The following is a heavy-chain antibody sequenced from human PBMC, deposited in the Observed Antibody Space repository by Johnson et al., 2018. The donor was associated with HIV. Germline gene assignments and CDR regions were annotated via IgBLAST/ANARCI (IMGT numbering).Heavy chain of an antibody. CDR3: ARVTQQVVRVGSDAFDI. CDR1: GFTFSTFG. D-gene: IGHD4-23*01. Sequence: QVQLVESGGGVVQPGRSLRLSCAASGFTFSTFGMHWVRQAPGKGLEWVAVISYDGSNKYYADSVKGRFTSSRDNSKNTLYLQRNRLRAEDTAGYYCARVTQQVVRVGSDAFDIWGQGTMVTVSS. CDR2: ISYDGSNK. J-gene: IGHJ3*02. V-gene: IGHV3-30*03.